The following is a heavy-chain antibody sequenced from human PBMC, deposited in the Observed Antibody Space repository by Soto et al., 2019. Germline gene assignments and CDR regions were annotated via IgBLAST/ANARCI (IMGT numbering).Heavy chain of an antibody. V-gene: IGHV4-31*03. CDR3: ARGSMVRGVTPFDI. CDR2: IYYSGSA. J-gene: IGHJ3*02. D-gene: IGHD3-10*01. CDR1: SGSISRGPYY. Sequence: QVQLQESGPGLVKPSQTLSLTCNVSSGSISRGPYYWSWIRQHPGGGLEWIGSIYYSGSAYYNPSLGSRVTMSIDTSKSHFSPKLISVTAADTAVYYCARGSMVRGVTPFDIWGHGTLVTVSS.